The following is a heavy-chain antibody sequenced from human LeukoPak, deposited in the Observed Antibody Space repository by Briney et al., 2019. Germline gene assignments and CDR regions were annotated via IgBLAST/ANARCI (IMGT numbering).Heavy chain of an antibody. Sequence: SLSLSCSASRFTCYDYAMHRQRQAQGQGLVGFSGTNGSGGSTYYADSVKGRFTISRDNSKNTLYLQMNSLRAEDTAVYYCAKSRDYYDSSGYSLCAFDIWGQGTMVTVSS. D-gene: IGHD3-22*01. V-gene: IGHV3-23*01. CDR3: AKSRDYYDSSGYSLCAFDI. CDR2: TNGSGGST. J-gene: IGHJ3*02. CDR1: RFTCYDYA.